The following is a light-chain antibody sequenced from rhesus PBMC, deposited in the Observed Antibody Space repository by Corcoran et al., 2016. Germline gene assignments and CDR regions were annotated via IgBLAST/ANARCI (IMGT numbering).Light chain of an antibody. V-gene: IGKV1-25*01. Sequence: DIQMTQSPSSLSASVGDRVTITCRASQGITNDLAWYQQKPGDTPKPLSYEASSLQSGIPSRFSGRGSGKDVTLTIRSLQPEDFATDYCQHYYSTPYSFGQGTKVEIK. CDR1: QGITND. J-gene: IGKJ2*01. CDR3: QHYYSTPYS. CDR2: EAS.